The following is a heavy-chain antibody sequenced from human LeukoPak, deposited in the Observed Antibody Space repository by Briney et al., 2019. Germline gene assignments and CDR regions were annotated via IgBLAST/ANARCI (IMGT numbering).Heavy chain of an antibody. V-gene: IGHV3-7*03. Sequence: PGGSLRLSCEGSAFIFSGHWMNWVRQTPGKGLEWVASIKEDGSERQYVDSVKGRFSISRDNSKNTLYLQMNSLRAEDTAVYYCAKGGYYDFWSGYNYYYYGMDVWGQGTTVTVSS. D-gene: IGHD3-3*01. J-gene: IGHJ6*02. CDR3: AKGGYYDFWSGYNYYYYGMDV. CDR1: AFIFSGHW. CDR2: IKEDGSER.